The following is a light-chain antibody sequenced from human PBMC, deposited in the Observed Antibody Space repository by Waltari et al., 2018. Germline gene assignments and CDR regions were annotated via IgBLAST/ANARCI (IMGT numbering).Light chain of an antibody. V-gene: IGLV2-14*01. Sequence: QSALTQPASVSGSPGQSITIACTGSSSDVGGSNYVPWYQQHPGTAPKLIIYDVSNRPSGVSNRFSGSKSGNTASLTISGLQAEDEADYYCSSNTSSSTLYVFGTGTTVTVL. CDR3: SSNTSSSTLYV. CDR1: SSDVGGSNY. CDR2: DVS. J-gene: IGLJ1*01.